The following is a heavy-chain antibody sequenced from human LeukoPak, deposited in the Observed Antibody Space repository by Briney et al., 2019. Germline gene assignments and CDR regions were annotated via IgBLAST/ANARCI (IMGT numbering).Heavy chain of an antibody. CDR2: IKQDGSEK. CDR1: GFTFSSYW. D-gene: IGHD3-10*01. Sequence: GGSLRLSCAASGFTFSSYWMSWVRQAPGKGLEWVANIKQDGSEKYYVDPVKGRFTISRDNAKNSLYLQMNSLRADDKAVYYCARVGSHSGSLSLIKKKCYYYYYTDVWGKGATVTISS. J-gene: IGHJ6*03. CDR3: ARVGSHSGSLSLIKKKCYYYYYTDV. V-gene: IGHV3-7*01.